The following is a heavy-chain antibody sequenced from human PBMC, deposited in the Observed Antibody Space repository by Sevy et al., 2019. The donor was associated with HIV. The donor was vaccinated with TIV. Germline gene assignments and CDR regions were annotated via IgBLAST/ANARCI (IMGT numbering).Heavy chain of an antibody. CDR1: GGTLTTYA. CDR2: IIPMFGTT. CDR3: AIDNYDSSGYSPLYYYGLDV. D-gene: IGHD3-22*01. V-gene: IGHV1-69*05. Sequence: ASVKVSCKASGGTLTTYAISWVRQAPGQGLEWMGGIIPMFGTTIFAQKFQGRVTLTTDESTSTAYMELRSLRAADTAVYYCAIDNYDSSGYSPLYYYGLDVWGQGTTVTVSS. J-gene: IGHJ6*02.